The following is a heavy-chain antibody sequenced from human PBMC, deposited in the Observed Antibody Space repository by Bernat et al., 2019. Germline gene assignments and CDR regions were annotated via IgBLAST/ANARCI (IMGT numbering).Heavy chain of an antibody. CDR3: ARGRLGSSSWRSYYYGMDV. CDR2: IIPIFGTA. Sequence: QVQLVQSGAEVKKPGSSVKVSCKASGGTFSSYAISWVRQAPGQGLEWMGGIIPIFGTANYAQKFQGRVTITADKSTCTAYMELSSLRSEDTAVYYCARGRLGSSSWRSYYYGMDVWGQGTTVTVSS. D-gene: IGHD6-13*01. CDR1: GGTFSSYA. V-gene: IGHV1-69*06. J-gene: IGHJ6*02.